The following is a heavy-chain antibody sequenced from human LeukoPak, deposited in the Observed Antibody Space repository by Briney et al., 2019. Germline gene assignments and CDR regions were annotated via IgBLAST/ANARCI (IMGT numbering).Heavy chain of an antibody. Sequence: GGSLRLSCEGSGFTLSDYWVGWVRQAPGKGLEWVTNINPAGRDTYYADSVKGRFTISRDNVKKSTFLQRNSLRVEEPAFYHCVRWGVTAGMQDWGQGTLVTVSS. CDR1: GFTLSDYW. D-gene: IGHD2-2*01. V-gene: IGHV3-7*01. CDR3: VRWGVTAGMQD. CDR2: INPAGRDT. J-gene: IGHJ4*02.